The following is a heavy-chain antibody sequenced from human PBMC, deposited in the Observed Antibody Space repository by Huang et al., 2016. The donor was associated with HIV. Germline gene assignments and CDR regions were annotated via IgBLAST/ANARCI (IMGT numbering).Heavy chain of an antibody. CDR3: AHIGDIFAAYSPEYFDY. D-gene: IGHD2-15*01. CDR1: GFSLNTSGVG. Sequence: QITLKESGPTLVKPTQTLTLACTFSGFSLNTSGVGVAWIRQPPGKALEWLALIYWDDDKRYRPSLKSRLTISKDPSNNQLVLTMTNMDPVDTASYFCAHIGDIFAAYSPEYFDYWGQGALVTVSS. V-gene: IGHV2-5*02. J-gene: IGHJ4*02. CDR2: IYWDDDK.